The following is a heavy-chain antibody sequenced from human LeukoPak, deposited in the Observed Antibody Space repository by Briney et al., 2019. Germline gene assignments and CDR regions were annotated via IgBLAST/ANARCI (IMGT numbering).Heavy chain of an antibody. D-gene: IGHD5-18*01. V-gene: IGHV4-39*01. Sequence: SETLSLTCTVSEDSISSTTYCWRWIRQPPGKGLEWNGNIYYSGSTYYNPSLKSRVTISVDTSKNQFSLRLSSVTAADTAVYYCARRGYNYGYGWFDPWGQGTLVTVSS. CDR3: ARRGYNYGYGWFDP. CDR1: EDSISSTTYC. CDR2: IYYSGST. J-gene: IGHJ5*02.